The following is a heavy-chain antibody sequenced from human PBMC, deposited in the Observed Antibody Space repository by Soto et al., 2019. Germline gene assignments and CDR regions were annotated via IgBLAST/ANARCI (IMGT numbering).Heavy chain of an antibody. J-gene: IGHJ4*02. D-gene: IGHD3-3*01. Sequence: SETLSLTCTVSGGSISSSSYYWGWIRQPPGKGLEWIGSIYYSGSTYYNPSLKSRVTISVDTSKNQFSLKLSSVTAADTAVYYCARHVLDLRFLEWFVEYYFDYWGQGTLVTVSS. CDR3: ARHVLDLRFLEWFVEYYFDY. CDR1: GGSISSSSYY. CDR2: IYYSGST. V-gene: IGHV4-39*01.